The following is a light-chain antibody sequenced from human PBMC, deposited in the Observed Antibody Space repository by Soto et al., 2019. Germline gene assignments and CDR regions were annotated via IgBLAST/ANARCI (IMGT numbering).Light chain of an antibody. CDR2: EVT. J-gene: IGLJ1*01. Sequence: QSVLTQPASVSGCPGQSIAIPCTGTSSHVGGYNYVSWYQHHPGKAPKLIIFEVTNRPSGVSNRCSGSKSGNTASSTISGLQAEEEADYYCISYTSGSIPYVFGTGTKVTVL. CDR1: SSHVGGYNY. V-gene: IGLV2-14*01. CDR3: ISYTSGSIPYV.